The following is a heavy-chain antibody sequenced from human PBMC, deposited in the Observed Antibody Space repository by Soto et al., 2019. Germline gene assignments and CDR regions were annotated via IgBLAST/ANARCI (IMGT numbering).Heavy chain of an antibody. CDR3: ARGHRDYGIFDY. Sequence: PSETLSLTCAVYGGSFSGYYWSWIRQPPGKGLEWIGEINHSGSTNYNPSLKSRVTISVDTSKNQFSLKLSSVTAADTAVYYCARGHRDYGIFDYWGQGTLVTVSS. CDR1: GGSFSGYY. D-gene: IGHD4-17*01. J-gene: IGHJ4*02. CDR2: INHSGST. V-gene: IGHV4-34*01.